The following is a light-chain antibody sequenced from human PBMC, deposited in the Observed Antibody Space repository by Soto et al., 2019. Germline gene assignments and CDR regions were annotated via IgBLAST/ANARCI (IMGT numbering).Light chain of an antibody. V-gene: IGKV3-20*01. J-gene: IGKJ4*01. CDR3: QQYGASPLT. CDR2: GAS. Sequence: EIVMTQSPATLSVSPGERATLSCRASQSVGTSLVWYQQKPGQAPRLLVYGASSRATDIPDRFSGSGSGTDFTLTISRLEPEDFAVYSCQQYGASPLTFGGGTKVDIK. CDR1: QSVGTS.